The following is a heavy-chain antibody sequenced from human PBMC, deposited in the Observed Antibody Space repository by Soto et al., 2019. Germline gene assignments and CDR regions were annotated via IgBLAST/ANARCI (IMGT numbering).Heavy chain of an antibody. CDR3: AKDLFGSSWPEGDY. Sequence: GGSLRLSCAASGFTFSSYAMSWVRQAPGKGLEWVSAISGSGGSTYYADSVKGRFTISRDNSKNTLYLQMNSLRAEDTAVYYCAKDLFGSSWPEGDYWGQGTLVTVSS. CDR2: ISGSGGST. D-gene: IGHD6-13*01. V-gene: IGHV3-23*01. CDR1: GFTFSSYA. J-gene: IGHJ4*02.